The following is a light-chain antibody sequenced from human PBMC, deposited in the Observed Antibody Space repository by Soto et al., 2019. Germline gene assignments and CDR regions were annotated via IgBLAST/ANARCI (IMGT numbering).Light chain of an antibody. CDR1: QSVSYW. CDR2: DGS. J-gene: IGKJ3*01. Sequence: DIQMTQSPSTLSTSVGGRVTITCRATQSVSYWLAWYQQKPGKAPNLLIYDGSTLASGVPPRFSGGGFGTEFTLNISSLQPDDSAIYYCQHYNTYSKAFGPGTRVEIK. CDR3: QHYNTYSKA. V-gene: IGKV1-5*01.